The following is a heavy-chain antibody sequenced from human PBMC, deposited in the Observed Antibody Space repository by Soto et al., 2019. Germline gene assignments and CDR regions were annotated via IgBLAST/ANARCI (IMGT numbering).Heavy chain of an antibody. CDR3: AKGRGYDVFDF. V-gene: IGHV3-53*01. Sequence: GGSLRLSCAASGFTVSSNYMSWVRQAPGKGLEWVSVIYSGGSTYYADSVKGRFTISRDNPKNTLYLQMNSLRAEDTAVYYCAKGRGYDVFDFWGQGTLVTVSS. CDR1: GFTVSSNY. J-gene: IGHJ4*02. D-gene: IGHD5-12*01. CDR2: IYSGGST.